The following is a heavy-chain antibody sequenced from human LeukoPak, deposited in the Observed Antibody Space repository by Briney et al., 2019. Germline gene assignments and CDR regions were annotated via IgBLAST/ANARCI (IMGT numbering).Heavy chain of an antibody. CDR1: GFTFDGYG. CDR3: AKDRTYDYGTYDAFDI. Sequence: GRSLRLSCAASGFTFDGYGMHWVRQAPGKGLEWVAVISYDGSNKYYVDSVKGRFTISRDNSKNTLYLQMNSLRPEDTAVYYCAKDRTYDYGTYDAFDIWGPGTMVTVSS. J-gene: IGHJ3*02. V-gene: IGHV3-30*18. D-gene: IGHD4-17*01. CDR2: ISYDGSNK.